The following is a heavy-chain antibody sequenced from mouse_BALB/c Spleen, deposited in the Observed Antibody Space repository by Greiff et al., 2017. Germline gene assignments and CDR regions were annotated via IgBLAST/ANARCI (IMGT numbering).Heavy chain of an antibody. CDR1: GFSLTSYG. Sequence: VKLMESGPSLVQPSQSLSITCTVSGFSLTSYGVHWVRQSPGKGLEWLGVIWRGGSTDYNAAFMSRLSITKDNSKSQVFFKMNSLQADDTAIYYCAKNSGYGDAMDYWGQGTSVTVSS. CDR3: AKNSGYGDAMDY. CDR2: IWRGGST. J-gene: IGHJ4*01. D-gene: IGHD2-10*02. V-gene: IGHV2-5-1*01.